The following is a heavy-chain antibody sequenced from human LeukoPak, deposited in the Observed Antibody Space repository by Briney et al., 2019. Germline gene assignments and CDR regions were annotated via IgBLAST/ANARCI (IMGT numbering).Heavy chain of an antibody. CDR1: GGAISNNY. CDR3: ARGDLRYWFDP. Sequence: PSETLSLTCTVSGGAISNNYWGWVRQPPGKELEWIGYIYYTGSTNYNPSLKSRVTISVDTSKNQFSLKLSSVTAADTAVYYCARGDLRYWFDPWGQGTLVTVSS. D-gene: IGHD3-16*01. V-gene: IGHV4-59*08. CDR2: IYYTGST. J-gene: IGHJ5*02.